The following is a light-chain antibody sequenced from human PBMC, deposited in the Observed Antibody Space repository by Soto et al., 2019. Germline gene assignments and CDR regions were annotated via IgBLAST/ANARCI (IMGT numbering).Light chain of an antibody. Sequence: QSALTQPPSASGSPGQSVTFSCIGTSSDVGAYNYVSWYQQHPGKAPKLMIYEVSKRPSGVPDRFSGSKSANTASLIVSGLQAEDEADYYCSSFAGSSNVIFGGGTKLTVL. V-gene: IGLV2-8*01. CDR2: EVS. CDR3: SSFAGSSNVI. CDR1: SSDVGAYNY. J-gene: IGLJ2*01.